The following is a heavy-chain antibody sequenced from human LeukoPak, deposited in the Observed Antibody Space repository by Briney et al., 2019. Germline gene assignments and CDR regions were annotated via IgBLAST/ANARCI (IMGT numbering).Heavy chain of an antibody. J-gene: IGHJ4*02. CDR3: ARGVCYYGSGTYSHFDY. CDR2: TWFDGSNK. CDR1: GFTFSSYG. Sequence: GGSLRLSWAAAGFTFSSYGMHWVRQAPGRGLEWVALTWFDGSNKYYADSVKGRFTISRDNSKNTMYLQMSSLRAEDTAVYFCARGVCYYGSGTYSHFDYWGQGILVTVSS. V-gene: IGHV3-33*01. D-gene: IGHD3-10*01.